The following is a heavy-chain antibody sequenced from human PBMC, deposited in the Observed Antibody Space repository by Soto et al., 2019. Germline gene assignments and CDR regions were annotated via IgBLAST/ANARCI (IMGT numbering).Heavy chain of an antibody. CDR3: ARDWASGYGGNVGFDY. CDR1: GGTFSSYA. D-gene: IGHD2-15*01. V-gene: IGHV1-69*05. CDR2: IIPIFGTA. J-gene: IGHJ4*02. Sequence: QVQLVQSGAEVKKPGSSVKVSCKASGGTFSSYAISWVRQAPGQGLEWMGGIIPIFGTANYAQKFQGRVTSTXXEXTXIAYMELSSLRSEDTAVYYCARDWASGYGGNVGFDYWGQGTLVTVSS.